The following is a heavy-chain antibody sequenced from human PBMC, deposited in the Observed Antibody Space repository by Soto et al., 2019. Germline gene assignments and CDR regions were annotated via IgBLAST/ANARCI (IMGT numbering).Heavy chain of an antibody. J-gene: IGHJ6*03. D-gene: IGHD5-18*01. V-gene: IGHV1-69*02. CDR2: IIPILGIA. Sequence: QVQLVQSGAEVKKPGSSVKVSCKASGGTFSSYTISWVRQAPGQGLEWMGRIIPILGIANYAQKFQGRVTITADKSTSRAYMELSSLRSEDTAVYFCAKERGYSYGYTYYYYMDVWGKGTTVTVSS. CDR3: AKERGYSYGYTYYYYMDV. CDR1: GGTFSSYT.